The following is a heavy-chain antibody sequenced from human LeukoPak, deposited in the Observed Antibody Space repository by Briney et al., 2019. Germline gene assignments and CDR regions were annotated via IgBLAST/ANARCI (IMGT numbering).Heavy chain of an antibody. CDR3: ARTGEGSCYDY. J-gene: IGHJ4*02. Sequence: PGGSLRLSCAASGFTFSSRWMHWVRQAPGKGLVWVSRINSDGSTINYADSVKGRVTISRDNAKNTLYLQMNGLRAEDTAVYYCARTGEGSCYDYWGQGTLVTVSS. D-gene: IGHD2-15*01. CDR1: GFTFSSRW. CDR2: INSDGSTI. V-gene: IGHV3-74*01.